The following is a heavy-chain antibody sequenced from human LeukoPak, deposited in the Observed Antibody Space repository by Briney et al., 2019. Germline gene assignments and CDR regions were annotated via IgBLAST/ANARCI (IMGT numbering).Heavy chain of an antibody. J-gene: IGHJ4*02. CDR1: GFTFSNYW. Sequence: GGSLRLSCAASGFTFSNYWMHWVRQAPGKGLVWVSRINSDGINTSYADSVKGRFTISRDNAKNSLYLQMNSLRVEDTAVYYCARHVVAVGFDYWGQGTLVTVSS. V-gene: IGHV3-74*01. D-gene: IGHD3-22*01. CDR2: INSDGINT. CDR3: ARHVVAVGFDY.